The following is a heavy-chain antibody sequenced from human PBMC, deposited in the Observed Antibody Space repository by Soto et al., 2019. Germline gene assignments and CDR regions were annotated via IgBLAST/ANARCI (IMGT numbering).Heavy chain of an antibody. J-gene: IGHJ4*02. D-gene: IGHD6-13*01. CDR3: ARCIAAAGPIDY. CDR2: IYHSGTS. CDR1: GDSISSGGFS. V-gene: IGHV4-30-2*01. Sequence: SETLSLTCAVSGDSISSGGFSWSWIRQPPGKGLEWIGYIYHSGTSFYNPSLKSRVTISVDGSKNQFSLKLSSVTAADTAVYYCARCIAAAGPIDYWGQGTLVTVSS.